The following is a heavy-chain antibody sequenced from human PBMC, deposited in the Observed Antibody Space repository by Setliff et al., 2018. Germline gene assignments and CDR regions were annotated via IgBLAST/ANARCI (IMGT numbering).Heavy chain of an antibody. CDR1: GGSISPYY. CDR3: ARGPHDSSGDNYVGAFDV. V-gene: IGHV4-59*01. J-gene: IGHJ3*01. Sequence: SETLSLTCTVSGGSISPYYWSWIRQSPGKGLEWIGYIYHSGYTNYNPSLKSRVTISVDTSKNQLSLNLNSVTAADTAVYYCARGPHDSSGDNYVGAFDVWGQGTMVTVSS. D-gene: IGHD3-22*01. CDR2: IYHSGYT.